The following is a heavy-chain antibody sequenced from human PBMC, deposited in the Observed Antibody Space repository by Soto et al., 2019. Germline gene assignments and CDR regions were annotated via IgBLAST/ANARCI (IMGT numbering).Heavy chain of an antibody. Sequence: QVQLQESGPGLVKPSETLSLTCTVSGDSISPYHWILIRQPPGKGLEWIGYIYYAGSTNYNPSLENRVTLSLDMSKNQFSLNLNSVTAADTAMYYCARMIRGVPSNGMDVWGQGTTVAVSS. V-gene: IGHV4-59*08. CDR2: IYYAGST. CDR3: ARMIRGVPSNGMDV. J-gene: IGHJ6*02. D-gene: IGHD3-10*01. CDR1: GDSISPYH.